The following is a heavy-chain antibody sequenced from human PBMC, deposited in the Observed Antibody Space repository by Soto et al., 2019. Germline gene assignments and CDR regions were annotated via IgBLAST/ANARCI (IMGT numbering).Heavy chain of an antibody. CDR3: ARAYHYYDSSGYYPSYYYYYGMDV. CDR1: GFTFSSYS. V-gene: IGHV3-21*01. CDR2: ISSSSSYI. D-gene: IGHD3-22*01. J-gene: IGHJ6*02. Sequence: EVQLVESGGGLVKPGGSLRLSCAASGFTFSSYSMNWVRQAPGKGLEWVSSISSSSSYIYYADSVKGRFTISRDNAKNSLYMQMNGLRAEDTAVYYCARAYHYYDSSGYYPSYYYYYGMDVWGQGTTVTVSS.